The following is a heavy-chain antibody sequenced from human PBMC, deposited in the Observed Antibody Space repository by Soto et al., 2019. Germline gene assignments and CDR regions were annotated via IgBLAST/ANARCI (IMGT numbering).Heavy chain of an antibody. V-gene: IGHV4-31*02. CDR2: IYYSGST. CDR1: GGSISSGGYY. D-gene: IGHD2-15*01. J-gene: IGHJ6*03. Sequence: SETLSLTRTVSGGSISSGGYYWSWIRQHPGKGLEWIGYIYYSGSTYYNPSLKSRVTISVDTSKNQFSLKLSSVTAADTAVYYCARALFEGCSGGSCSIDYYYYYMDVWGKGTTVTVSS. CDR3: ARALFEGCSGGSCSIDYYYYYMDV.